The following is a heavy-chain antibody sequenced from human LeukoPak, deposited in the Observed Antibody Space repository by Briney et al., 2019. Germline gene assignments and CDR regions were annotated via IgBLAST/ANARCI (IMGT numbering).Heavy chain of an antibody. Sequence: GASVKVSCKASGGTFSSYAISWVRQAPGQGLEWMGGIIPIFGTANYAQKFQGRVTITADESTSTAYMGLSSLRSEDTAVYYCARGDIVVVVAANTAFDIWGQGTMVTVSS. CDR3: ARGDIVVVVAANTAFDI. CDR2: IIPIFGTA. V-gene: IGHV1-69*13. D-gene: IGHD2-15*01. J-gene: IGHJ3*02. CDR1: GGTFSSYA.